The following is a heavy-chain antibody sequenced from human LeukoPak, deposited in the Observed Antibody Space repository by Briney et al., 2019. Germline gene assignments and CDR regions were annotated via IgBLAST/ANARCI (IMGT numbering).Heavy chain of an antibody. V-gene: IGHV1-69*13. CDR2: IIPIFGTA. J-gene: IGHJ5*02. D-gene: IGHD2-15*01. CDR3: ARGGRNWFDP. CDR1: GGTFSSYA. Sequence: PRASVKVSCTASGGTFSSYAISWVRQAPGQGLEWMGGIIPIFGTANYAQKFQGRVTITADESTSTAYMELSSLRSEDTAVYYCARGGRNWFDPWGQGTLVTVSS.